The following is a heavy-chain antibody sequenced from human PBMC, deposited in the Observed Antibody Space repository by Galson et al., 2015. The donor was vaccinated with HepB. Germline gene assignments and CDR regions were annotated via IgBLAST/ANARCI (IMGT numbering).Heavy chain of an antibody. CDR1: GLTFSSFA. V-gene: IGHV3-23*01. J-gene: IGHJ6*03. D-gene: IGHD1-26*01. CDR2: IVGSGTGT. CDR3: AKNKGAGPHYNYCMDV. Sequence: SLRLSCAASGLTFSSFAMSWVRQAPGKGLEWVSMIVGSGTGTQYADSVKGRFTISRDNSKNTLYLQMDSLRGEDTAVYYCAKNKGAGPHYNYCMDVWDKGTTVTVSS.